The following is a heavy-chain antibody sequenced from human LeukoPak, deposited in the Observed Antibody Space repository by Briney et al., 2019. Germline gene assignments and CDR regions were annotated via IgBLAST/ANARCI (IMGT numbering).Heavy chain of an antibody. CDR2: ISSSSSYI. CDR3: ARGGYSSSWQAFDY. V-gene: IGHV3-21*01. CDR1: GFTFSSYS. J-gene: IGHJ4*02. Sequence: PGGSLRLSCAASGFTFSSYSMNWVRQAPGKGLEWVSSISSSSSYIYYADSVKGRFTISRDNAKNSLYLQMSSLRAEDTAVYYWARGGYSSSWQAFDYGGQGPLVTVPS. D-gene: IGHD6-13*01.